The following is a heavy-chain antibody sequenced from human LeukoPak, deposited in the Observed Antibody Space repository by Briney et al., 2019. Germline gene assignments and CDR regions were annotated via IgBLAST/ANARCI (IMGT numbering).Heavy chain of an antibody. V-gene: IGHV1-18*01. J-gene: IGHJ3*02. CDR3: ARVNVGYHAPFDI. D-gene: IGHD5-12*01. Sequence: ASVKVSCKASGYTFTSYGISWVRQAPGQGLEWMGWISAYNGNANYAQKLQGRVTMTTDTSTSTAYMELRSLRSDATAVYYCARVNVGYHAPFDIWGQGTMVTVSS. CDR1: GYTFTSYG. CDR2: ISAYNGNA.